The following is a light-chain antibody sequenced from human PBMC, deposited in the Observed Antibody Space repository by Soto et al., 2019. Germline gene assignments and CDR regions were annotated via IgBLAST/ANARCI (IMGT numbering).Light chain of an antibody. CDR2: EGS. Sequence: QSVLTQPASVSGSPGQSITISCTGTSSDVGSYNLVSWYQQHPGKAPKLMIYEGSKRPSGVSNRCSGSKSGNTASLTISGLQAEDEADYYCCSYAGSSTYVFGPGTKVTVL. CDR3: CSYAGSSTYV. CDR1: SSDVGSYNL. J-gene: IGLJ1*01. V-gene: IGLV2-23*01.